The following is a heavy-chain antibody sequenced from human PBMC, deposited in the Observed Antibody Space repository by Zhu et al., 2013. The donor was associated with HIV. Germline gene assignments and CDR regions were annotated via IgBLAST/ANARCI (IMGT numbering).Heavy chain of an antibody. D-gene: IGHD2-2*01. CDR1: GYTFTSYD. CDR2: MNPNSGNT. Sequence: QVQLVQSGAEVKKPGASVKVSCKASGYTFTSYDINWVRQATGQGLEWMGWMNPNSGNTGYAQKFQGRVTMTRNTSISTAYMELSSLRSEDTAVYYCARGLAGYCSSTSCFYYYYGMDVWGQGTTVTVSS. J-gene: IGHJ6*02. V-gene: IGHV1-8*01. CDR3: ARGLAGYCSSTSCFYYYYGMDV.